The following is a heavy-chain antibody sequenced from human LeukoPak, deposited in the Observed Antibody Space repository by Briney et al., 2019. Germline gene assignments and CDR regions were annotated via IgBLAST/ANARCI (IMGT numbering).Heavy chain of an antibody. CDR1: GGSFSGYY. D-gene: IGHD3-22*01. V-gene: IGHV4-34*01. CDR3: ARGGHYDSSGYYHP. J-gene: IGHJ5*02. CDR2: INHSGST. Sequence: SETLSLTCAVYGGSFSGYYWSWIRQPPGKGLEWIGEINHSGSTNYNPSLKSRVTISVDTSMNQFSLKLSSVTAADTAVYYCARGGHYDSSGYYHPWGQGTLVTVSS.